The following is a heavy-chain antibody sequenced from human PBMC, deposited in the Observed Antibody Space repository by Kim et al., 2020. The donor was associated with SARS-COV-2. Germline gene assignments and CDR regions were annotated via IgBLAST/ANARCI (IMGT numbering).Heavy chain of an antibody. J-gene: IGHJ4*02. V-gene: IGHV3-23*01. D-gene: IGHD2-2*01. Sequence: YAHSVEGRVTTSRDNPKSTVYLSMNSLRAEDTAVYYCAGICGTTSCSDDYWGQGTLVTVSS. CDR3: AGICGTTSCSDDY.